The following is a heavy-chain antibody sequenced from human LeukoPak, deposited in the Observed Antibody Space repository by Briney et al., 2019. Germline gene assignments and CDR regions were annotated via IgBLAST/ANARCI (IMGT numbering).Heavy chain of an antibody. D-gene: IGHD5-24*01. J-gene: IGHJ4*02. Sequence: PSETPSLTCAVYGGSFSDYYWSWIRQPPGKGLEWIGEINHSGSTNYNPSLKSRVTISIDTSKKQFSLKLSSVTAADTAVYYCARLRWLHQTYYFDYWGQGTLVTVSS. CDR1: GGSFSDYY. CDR2: INHSGST. V-gene: IGHV4-34*01. CDR3: ARLRWLHQTYYFDY.